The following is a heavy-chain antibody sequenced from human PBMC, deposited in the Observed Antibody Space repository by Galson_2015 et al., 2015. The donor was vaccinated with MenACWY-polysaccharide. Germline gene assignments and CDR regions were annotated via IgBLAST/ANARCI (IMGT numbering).Heavy chain of an antibody. J-gene: IGHJ5*02. CDR3: ASSIQLAS. CDR2: INSDGSSK. V-gene: IGHV3-74*01. Sequence: SLRLSCAASGFTFSSYWMHWVRQAPGKGLVWVSRINSDGSSKSYADSVKGQFTISRDNAKNTLYLQMNSLRVEDTAVYYCASSIQLASWGQGTLVTVSS. D-gene: IGHD5-18*01. CDR1: GFTFSSYW.